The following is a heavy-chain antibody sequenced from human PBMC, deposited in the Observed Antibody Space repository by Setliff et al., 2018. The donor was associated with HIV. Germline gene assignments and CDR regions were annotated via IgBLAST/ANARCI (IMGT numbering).Heavy chain of an antibody. V-gene: IGHV3-7*03. Sequence: GGSLRLSCAASGFTFSNYGMNWVRQAPEKGLEWVANIKQDGSEKYYVDSVKGRFTISRDNAKNSLFLQMNSLGAEDTAMYYCARDVSYSVGPVAYDVFDIWGQGTMVTVSS. CDR1: GFTFSNYG. J-gene: IGHJ3*02. CDR2: IKQDGSEK. CDR3: ARDVSYSVGPVAYDVFDI. D-gene: IGHD2-15*01.